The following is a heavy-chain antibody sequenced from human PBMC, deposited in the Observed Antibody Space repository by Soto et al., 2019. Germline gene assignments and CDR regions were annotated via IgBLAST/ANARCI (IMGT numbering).Heavy chain of an antibody. V-gene: IGHV1-2*02. CDR3: TRDPDYGDYWGYCFYY. J-gene: IGHJ4*02. Sequence: QVQLVQSGAEVKKPGASVKVSCKTSGYTFAAFFIHWIRPASGQGLEWMGWINPTSGATVSAQKFQARVTMTRDTSISTAYMELRGLKSDDTAVYYCTRDPDYGDYWGYCFYYWGQGTPFSVSS. CDR1: GYTFAAFF. CDR2: INPTSGAT. D-gene: IGHD4-17*01.